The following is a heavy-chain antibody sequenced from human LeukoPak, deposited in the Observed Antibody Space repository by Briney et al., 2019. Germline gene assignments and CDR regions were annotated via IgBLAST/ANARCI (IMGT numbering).Heavy chain of an antibody. CDR2: IKSKTDGGTT. Sequence: GGSLRLSCAASGFTFSNAWMSWVRQAPGKGLEWVGRIKSKTDGGTTDYAAPVKGRFTISRDDSKNTLYLQMNSLKTEDTAVYYCTTDRGIVVVVAATDYFDYWGQGTLVTVSS. V-gene: IGHV3-15*01. J-gene: IGHJ4*02. CDR1: GFTFSNAW. CDR3: TTDRGIVVVVAATDYFDY. D-gene: IGHD2-15*01.